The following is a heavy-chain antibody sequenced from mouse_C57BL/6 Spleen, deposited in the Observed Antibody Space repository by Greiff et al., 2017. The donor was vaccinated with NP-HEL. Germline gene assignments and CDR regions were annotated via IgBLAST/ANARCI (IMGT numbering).Heavy chain of an antibody. CDR3: ASGDGNYVGAMDY. D-gene: IGHD2-1*01. J-gene: IGHJ4*01. Sequence: VKLQQPGAELVKPGASVKLSCKASGYTFTSYWMHWVKQRPGQGLEWIGMIHPNSGSTNYNEKFKSKATLTVDKSSSTAYMQLSSLTSEDSAVYYCASGDGNYVGAMDYWGQGTSVTVSS. V-gene: IGHV1-64*01. CDR2: IHPNSGST. CDR1: GYTFTSYW.